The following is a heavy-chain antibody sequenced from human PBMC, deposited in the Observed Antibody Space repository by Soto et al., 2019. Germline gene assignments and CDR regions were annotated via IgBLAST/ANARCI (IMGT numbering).Heavy chain of an antibody. J-gene: IGHJ4*02. CDR1: GGSFTGYY. Sequence: QVQLQQWGAGLLKPSETLSLTCEVSGGSFTGYYWSWIRQPPGRGLEWIGEINQSGSTTYNPSLKSRVTMSVGASKKQFSLNVTSVTDADTAIYYCARGSLISSYYGSGSRDRGYFDFWGQGSLVTVSS. D-gene: IGHD3-10*01. CDR3: ARGSLISSYYGSGSRDRGYFDF. V-gene: IGHV4-34*01. CDR2: INQSGST.